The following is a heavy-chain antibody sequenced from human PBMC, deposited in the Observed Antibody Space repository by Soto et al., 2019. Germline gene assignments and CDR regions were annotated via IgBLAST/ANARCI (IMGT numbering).Heavy chain of an antibody. CDR3: VRDGTKTLRDWFDP. D-gene: IGHD1-1*01. Sequence: AETLSLTCTVSGASISGFYWSWIRKSAGKGLEWIGRIYATGTTDYNPSLKSRVMMSVDTSKKQFSLKLRSVTAADTAVYYCVRDGTKTLRDWFDPWGQGMSVTVSS. CDR2: IYATGTT. V-gene: IGHV4-4*07. CDR1: GASISGFY. J-gene: IGHJ5*02.